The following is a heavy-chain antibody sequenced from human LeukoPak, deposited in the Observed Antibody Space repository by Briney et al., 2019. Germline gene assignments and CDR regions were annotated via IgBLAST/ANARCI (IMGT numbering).Heavy chain of an antibody. Sequence: SETLSLTCSVSGGSVSTYYWIWIRQPPGKGLEWIGYIYYNGNTHFNPSLKSRVTISIDMSKSQFSLRLNSVTAADTAIYYCARYYYDSSEFDACVIWGHGTLVTVSS. D-gene: IGHD3-22*01. V-gene: IGHV4-59*02. CDR1: GGSVSTYY. CDR2: IYYNGNT. J-gene: IGHJ3*02. CDR3: ARYYYDSSEFDACVI.